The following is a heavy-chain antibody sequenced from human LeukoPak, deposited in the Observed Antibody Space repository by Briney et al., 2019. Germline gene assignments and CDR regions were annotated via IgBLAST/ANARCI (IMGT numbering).Heavy chain of an antibody. CDR1: GFTLRSHG. CDR3: ARGTPSSSGWLYYGMDV. D-gene: IGHD6-19*01. CDR2: IRDDGSNK. J-gene: IGHJ6*02. Sequence: GALKLSRAAAGFTLRSHGLHRVRQAPGQGLEGGAIIRDDGSNKYYADSVKGRFTISRDNSKNTLYLQMNSLRAEDTAVYYCARGTPSSSGWLYYGMDVWGQGTTVTVSS. V-gene: IGHV3-30*02.